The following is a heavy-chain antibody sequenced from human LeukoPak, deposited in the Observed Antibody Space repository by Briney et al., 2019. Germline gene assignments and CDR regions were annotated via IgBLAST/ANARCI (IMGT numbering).Heavy chain of an antibody. CDR1: GFTFSSYA. D-gene: IGHD3-22*01. Sequence: GGSLRLSCAASGFTFSSYAMHWVRQAPGKGLEWVAVISYDGSNKYYADSVKGRFTISRDNSKNTLYLQMNSLRAEDTAVYYCARDQHYYDSGEFGYWGQGTLVTVSS. J-gene: IGHJ4*02. CDR3: ARDQHYYDSGEFGY. CDR2: ISYDGSNK. V-gene: IGHV3-30-3*01.